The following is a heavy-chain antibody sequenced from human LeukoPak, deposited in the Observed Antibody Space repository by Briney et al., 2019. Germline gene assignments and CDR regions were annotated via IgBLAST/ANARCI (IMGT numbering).Heavy chain of an antibody. Sequence: NTSETQSLTCTVSGDSINSLDLWGWVRQPPGKGLEWIGEMYLSGTTHSNPSVKSRVTISIDKSKNQFFLNLSSVTAADTAVYYCAGLVGRYSSGLYYYYFDYWGQGTLVTVSS. CDR1: GDSINSLDL. J-gene: IGHJ4*02. V-gene: IGHV4-4*02. D-gene: IGHD3-22*01. CDR2: MYLSGTT. CDR3: AGLVGRYSSGLYYYYFDY.